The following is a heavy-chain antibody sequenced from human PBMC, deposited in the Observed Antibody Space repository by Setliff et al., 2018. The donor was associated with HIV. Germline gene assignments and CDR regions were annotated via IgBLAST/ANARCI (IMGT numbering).Heavy chain of an antibody. V-gene: IGHV5-51*01. CDR3: SRGIAVAGHDFANTPGDI. Sequence: GESLKISCKGSGYSFTSYWIGWVRQMPGKGLEWMGIIYPGDSDTSYSPSFQGQVTISADKSISTAYLQWSSLKASDSAMYYCSRGIAVAGHDFANTPGDIWGQGTMVTVSS. CDR1: GYSFTSYW. J-gene: IGHJ3*02. D-gene: IGHD6-19*01. CDR2: IYPGDSDT.